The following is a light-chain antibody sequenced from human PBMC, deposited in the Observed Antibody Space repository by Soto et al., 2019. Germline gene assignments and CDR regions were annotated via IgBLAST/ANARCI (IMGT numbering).Light chain of an antibody. CDR2: GAS. CDR3: QQSSRSPWT. J-gene: IGKJ1*01. Sequence: EIVLTQSPGTLSLSPGERATLSCRASQSVASNYLAWYPQKPGQAPRHLIYGASSRATGIPDRFSGSGSGTDVTLTISRLEPEDFAVYNCQQSSRSPWTFGQGTKVEIK. CDR1: QSVASNY. V-gene: IGKV3-20*01.